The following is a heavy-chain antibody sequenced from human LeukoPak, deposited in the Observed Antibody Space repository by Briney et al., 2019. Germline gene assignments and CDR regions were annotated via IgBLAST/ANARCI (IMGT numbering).Heavy chain of an antibody. V-gene: IGHV3-15*01. CDR2: IKSKTDGGTT. CDR3: TTAYASYY. J-gene: IGHJ4*02. CDR1: GFTFSEYA. D-gene: IGHD2-2*01. Sequence: GGSLRLSCTSSGFTFSEYAMSWVRQAPGKGLEWVGRIKSKTDGGTTDYAAPVKGRFTISRDDSKNTLYLQMNSLKTEDTAVYYCTTAYASYYWGQGTLVTVSS.